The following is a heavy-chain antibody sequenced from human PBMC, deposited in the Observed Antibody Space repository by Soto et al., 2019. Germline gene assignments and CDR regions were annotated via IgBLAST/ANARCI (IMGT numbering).Heavy chain of an antibody. CDR3: ARALRYCSSTSCPNWFDP. V-gene: IGHV1-18*01. Sequence: ASVKVSCKASGYTFTSYGISWVRQAPGQGLEWMGWISAYNGNTNYAQKLQGRVTMTTDTSTSTAYMELRSLRSDDTAVYYCARALRYCSSTSCPNWFDPWGQGTLVTVSS. CDR1: GYTFTSYG. D-gene: IGHD2-2*01. CDR2: ISAYNGNT. J-gene: IGHJ5*02.